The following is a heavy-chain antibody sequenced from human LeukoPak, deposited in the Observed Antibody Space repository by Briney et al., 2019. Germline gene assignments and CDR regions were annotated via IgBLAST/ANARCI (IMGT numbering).Heavy chain of an antibody. CDR3: ARGRVGATSNWFDP. D-gene: IGHD1-26*01. Sequence: GGSLRLSCAASGFTFSDYYMSWIRQAPGKGLEWVSYISSSGSTIYYADSVKGRFTISRDNAKNSLYLQMNSLRAEDTAVYYSARGRVGATSNWFDPWGQGTLVTVSS. CDR2: ISSSGSTI. V-gene: IGHV3-11*01. CDR1: GFTFSDYY. J-gene: IGHJ5*02.